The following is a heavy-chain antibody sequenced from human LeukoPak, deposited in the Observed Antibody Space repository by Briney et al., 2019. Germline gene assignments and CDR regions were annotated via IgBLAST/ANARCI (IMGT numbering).Heavy chain of an antibody. CDR2: INHSGST. J-gene: IGHJ4*02. V-gene: IGHV4-34*01. CDR1: GGSFSGYY. D-gene: IGHD3-3*01. CDR3: ARGRNYDFWSGYYNLAYFDY. Sequence: PSETLSLTCAVYGGSFSGYYWSWIRQHPGKGLEWIGEINHSGSTNYNPSLKSRVTISVDTSKNQFSLKLSSVTAADTAVYYCARGRNYDFWSGYYNLAYFDYWGQGTLVTVSS.